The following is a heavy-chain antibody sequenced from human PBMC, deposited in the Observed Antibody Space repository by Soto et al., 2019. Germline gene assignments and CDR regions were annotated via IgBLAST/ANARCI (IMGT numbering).Heavy chain of an antibody. J-gene: IGHJ4*02. Sequence: QVKLVQSGAEVKKPGASVKVSGKASGYTFTSYGISWVRQAPGQGLEWMGWISAYNGNTNYAQKLPGRVTMTTDTSTSTAYMELRRLRSDDPAVYYCALRGYDFNYFDYWGQGTLVTVS. D-gene: IGHD5-12*01. V-gene: IGHV1-18*01. CDR2: ISAYNGNT. CDR1: GYTFTSYG. CDR3: ALRGYDFNYFDY.